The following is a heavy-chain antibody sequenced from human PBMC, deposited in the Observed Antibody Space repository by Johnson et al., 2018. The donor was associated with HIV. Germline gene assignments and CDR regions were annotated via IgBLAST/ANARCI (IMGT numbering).Heavy chain of an antibody. J-gene: IGHJ3*02. D-gene: IGHD6-13*01. CDR2: IWYDGSNK. CDR3: AKDMFYIAAARSGAFDI. CDR1: GFTFSSYG. Sequence: QVQLVESGGGVVQPGRSLRLSCAASGFTFSSYGMHWVRQAPGKGLEWVAVIWYDGSNKYYADSVKGRFTISRDNSKNTLYLQMNSLRAEDTALYYCAKDMFYIAAARSGAFDIWGQGTMVTVSS. V-gene: IGHV3-33*06.